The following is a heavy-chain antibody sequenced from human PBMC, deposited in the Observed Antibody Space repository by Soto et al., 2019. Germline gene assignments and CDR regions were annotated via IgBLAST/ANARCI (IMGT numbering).Heavy chain of an antibody. V-gene: IGHV3-15*01. D-gene: IGHD3-3*01. Sequence: GGSLRLSCAASGFTFSNAWMSWVRQAPGKGLEWVGRIKSKTDGGTTDYAAPVKGRFTISRDDSKKTLYLQMKSLKTEDTAVYYCTTEDFWSGWRNYYYMDVWGKGTTVTVSS. J-gene: IGHJ6*03. CDR2: IKSKTDGGTT. CDR1: GFTFSNAW. CDR3: TTEDFWSGWRNYYYMDV.